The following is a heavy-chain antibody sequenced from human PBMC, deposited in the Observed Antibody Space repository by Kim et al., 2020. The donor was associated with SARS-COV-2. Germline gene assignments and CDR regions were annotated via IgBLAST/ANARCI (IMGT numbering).Heavy chain of an antibody. Sequence: GRFTISSDNSKNTLYLQMNSLRSEDTAVYYCARPTVRITMVRGVIGGLDVWGQGTTVTVSS. CDR3: ARPTVRITMVRGVIGGLDV. V-gene: IGHV3-66*04. J-gene: IGHJ6*02. D-gene: IGHD3-10*01.